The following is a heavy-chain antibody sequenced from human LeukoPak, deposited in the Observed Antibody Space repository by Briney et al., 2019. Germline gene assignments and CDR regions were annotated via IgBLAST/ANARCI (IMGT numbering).Heavy chain of an antibody. V-gene: IGHV1-69*13. CDR1: GGTFSSYA. CDR3: ARNHGRCSSTSCYAGTQYFDY. J-gene: IGHJ4*02. Sequence: SVKVSCKASGGTFSSYAISWVRQAPGQGLEWMGGIILIFGTANYAQKFQGRVTITADESTSTAYMELSSLRSEDTAVYYCARNHGRCSSTSCYAGTQYFDYWGQGTLVTVSS. D-gene: IGHD2-2*01. CDR2: IILIFGTA.